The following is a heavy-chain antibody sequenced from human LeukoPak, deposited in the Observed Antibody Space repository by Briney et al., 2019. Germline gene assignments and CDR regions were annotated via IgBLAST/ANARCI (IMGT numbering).Heavy chain of an antibody. D-gene: IGHD2-2*02. CDR2: ISSSRSYI. J-gene: IGHJ4*02. CDR3: ARDWRYCSSTSCYNDY. V-gene: IGHV3-21*01. CDR1: GFTFSSYS. Sequence: PGGSLRLSCAASGFTFSSYSMSWVRQAPGKGLEWVSSISSSRSYIYYADSVKGRFTISRDNAKNSLYLQMNSLRAEDTAVYYCARDWRYCSSTSCYNDYWGQGTLVTVSS.